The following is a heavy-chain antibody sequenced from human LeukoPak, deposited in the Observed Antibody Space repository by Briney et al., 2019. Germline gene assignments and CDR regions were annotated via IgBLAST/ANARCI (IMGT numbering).Heavy chain of an antibody. Sequence: SETLSLTCAVYGGSFSGYYWSWIRQHPGRGLEWIGYIYYSGSTYYNPSLKSRVTISVDTSKTQFSLKLTSVTAADTAVYYCARGSYFYDSSRFDFWGQGTLVTVSS. J-gene: IGHJ4*02. CDR3: ARGSYFYDSSRFDF. CDR1: GGSFSGYY. D-gene: IGHD3-22*01. V-gene: IGHV4-31*11. CDR2: IYYSGST.